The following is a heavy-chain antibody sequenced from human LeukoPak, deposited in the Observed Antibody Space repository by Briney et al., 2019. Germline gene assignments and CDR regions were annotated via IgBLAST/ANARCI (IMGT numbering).Heavy chain of an antibody. D-gene: IGHD2-15*01. CDR1: GGSISSSNW. CDR3: ARGLRYCSGGSCYSDYYYGMDV. CDR2: IYHSGST. J-gene: IGHJ6*04. Sequence: PSGTLSLTCAVSGGSISSSNWWSWVRQPPGKGLEWIGEIYHSGSTNYNPSLRSRVTISVDKSKNQFSLKLSSVTAADTAVYYCARGLRYCSGGSCYSDYYYGMDVWGKGTTVTVSS. V-gene: IGHV4-4*02.